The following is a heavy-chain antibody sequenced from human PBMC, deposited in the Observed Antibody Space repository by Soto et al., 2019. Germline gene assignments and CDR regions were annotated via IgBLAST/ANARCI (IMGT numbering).Heavy chain of an antibody. V-gene: IGHV4-39*01. D-gene: IGHD6-13*01. Sequence: SETLSLTCTVSGGSISSSRCHWGWIRQPPGKGLEWIASIKYSGTTFYNPSLKSRVTLSEDTSKNQFALKLTSVTAAETAVYYCARAAMGGSSWPFDYWGQGTLVTVSS. CDR1: GGSISSSRCH. J-gene: IGHJ4*02. CDR2: IKYSGTT. CDR3: ARAAMGGSSWPFDY.